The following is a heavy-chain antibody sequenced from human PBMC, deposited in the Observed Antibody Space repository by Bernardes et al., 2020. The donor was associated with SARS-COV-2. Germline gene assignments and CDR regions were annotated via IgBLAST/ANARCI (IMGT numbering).Heavy chain of an antibody. J-gene: IGHJ4*02. D-gene: IGHD3-3*01. CDR1: GGSISSGGYY. V-gene: IGHV4-31*03. CDR2: IYYSGST. CDR3: ARAIRKTIFGVVHQFDY. Sequence: SETLSLTCTVSGGSISSGGYYWSWIRQHPGKGLEWIGYIYYSGSTYYNPSLKSRVTISVDTSKNQFSLKLSSVTAADTAVYYCARAIRKTIFGVVHQFDYWGQGTLVTVSS.